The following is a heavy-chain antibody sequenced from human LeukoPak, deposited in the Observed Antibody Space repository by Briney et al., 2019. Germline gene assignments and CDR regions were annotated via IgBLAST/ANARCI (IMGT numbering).Heavy chain of an antibody. V-gene: IGHV3-7*01. J-gene: IGHJ2*01. CDR2: IKHDGSEE. CDR1: GITFSSLW. Sequence: EGSLRLSCAASGITFSSLWMSWFRQAPGKGLEWVADIKHDGSEEHYVASVKGRFTISRDNAKLYPQMNSLRAEDTAVYYCAGGQGWHFDLWGRGTLITVSS. CDR3: AGGQGWHFDL. D-gene: IGHD2-15*01.